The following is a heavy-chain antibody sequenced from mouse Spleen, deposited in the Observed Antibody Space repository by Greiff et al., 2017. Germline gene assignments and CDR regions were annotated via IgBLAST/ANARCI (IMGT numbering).Heavy chain of an antibody. D-gene: IGHD1-1*01. CDR1: GYTFTSYD. CDR2: IYPRDGST. V-gene: IGHV1-85*01. J-gene: IGHJ2*01. Sequence: QVQLKQSGPELVKPGASVKLSCKASGYTFTSYDINWVKQRPGQGLEWIGWIYPRDGSTKYNEKFKGKATLTVDTSSSTAYMELHSLTSEDSAVYFCARRGDYYGSHYFDYWGQGTTLTVSS. CDR3: ARRGDYYGSHYFDY.